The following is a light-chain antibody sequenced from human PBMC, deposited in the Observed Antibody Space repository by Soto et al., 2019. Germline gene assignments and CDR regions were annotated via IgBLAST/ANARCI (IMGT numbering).Light chain of an antibody. V-gene: IGKV1-5*03. Sequence: DIQMTQSPSTLSASVGDRVIITCRTSQNINRWLAWYQQKSGKVPKLLIYKASSLQSGVPSRFSGSGSGTEFTLTISSLQPDDSATYYCQQYNGDSRTFGQGTKVDI. CDR2: KAS. CDR1: QNINRW. J-gene: IGKJ1*01. CDR3: QQYNGDSRT.